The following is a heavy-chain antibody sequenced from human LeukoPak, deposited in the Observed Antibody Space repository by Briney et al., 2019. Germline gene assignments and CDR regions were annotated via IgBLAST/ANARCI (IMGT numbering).Heavy chain of an antibody. J-gene: IGHJ4*02. CDR3: ASQRYPYYDILTGYQPFDY. CDR2: IWYDGSNK. D-gene: IGHD3-9*01. CDR1: GFTFSSYG. V-gene: IGHV3-33*01. Sequence: PGRSLRLSCAASGFTFSSYGMHWVRQAPGKGLEWVAVIWYDGSNKYYADSVKGRFTISRDNSKNTLYLQMNSLRAEDTAVYYCASQRYPYYDILTGYQPFDYWGQGTLVTVSS.